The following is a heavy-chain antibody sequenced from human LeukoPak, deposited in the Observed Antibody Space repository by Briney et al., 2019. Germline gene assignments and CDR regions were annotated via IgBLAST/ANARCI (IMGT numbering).Heavy chain of an antibody. Sequence: GGSLRLSCAASGFTFSSYAMSWVRQAPGKGLEWVSAISGSGGSTYYANSVKGRFTISRDNSKNTLYLQMNSLRAEDTAVYYCAKFYAVLRAYNWFDPWGQGTLVTVSS. D-gene: IGHD4/OR15-4a*01. CDR3: AKFYAVLRAYNWFDP. CDR2: ISGSGGST. J-gene: IGHJ5*02. V-gene: IGHV3-23*01. CDR1: GFTFSSYA.